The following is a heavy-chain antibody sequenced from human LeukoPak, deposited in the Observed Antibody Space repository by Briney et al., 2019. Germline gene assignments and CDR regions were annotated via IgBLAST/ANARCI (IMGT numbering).Heavy chain of an antibody. CDR1: GGSISSYY. Sequence: PSETLSLTCTVSGGSISSYYWSWIRQPPGKGLEWIGYIYYSGSTNYNPSLKSRVTISVDTSKNQFSLKLSSVTAADTAVYYCARGQRSAMVRGVIREPYYYGMDVWGQGTTDTVSS. D-gene: IGHD3-10*01. J-gene: IGHJ6*02. V-gene: IGHV4-59*01. CDR2: IYYSGST. CDR3: ARGQRSAMVRGVIREPYYYGMDV.